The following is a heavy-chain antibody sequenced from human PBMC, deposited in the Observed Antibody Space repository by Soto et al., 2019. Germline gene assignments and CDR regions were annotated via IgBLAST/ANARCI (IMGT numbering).Heavy chain of an antibody. CDR1: CDTFTTYG. J-gene: IGHJ6*02. V-gene: IGHV1-18*04. Sequence: GASVKVSCRAYCDTFTTYGLSWVRQAPGQGLAWMGWISTLTGHTNYSQKLKDRVTMTTGSSTSTAYMDLRSLRSDDTALYYCARDVGVQNGYCHGMDVGRQGATVTVSS. D-gene: IGHD1-1*01. CDR2: ISTLTGHT. CDR3: ARDVGVQNGYCHGMDV.